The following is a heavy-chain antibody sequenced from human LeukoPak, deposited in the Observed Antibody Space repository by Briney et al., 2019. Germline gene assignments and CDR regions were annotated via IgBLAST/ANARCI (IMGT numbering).Heavy chain of an antibody. V-gene: IGHV1-69*13. J-gene: IGHJ4*02. CDR3: ARGGAYYDILTGYPAIPYFDY. CDR2: IIPIFGTA. D-gene: IGHD3-9*01. Sequence: SVKVSCKASGGTFSSYAISWVRQAPGQGLEWMGGIIPIFGTANYAQKFQGRVPITADESTSTAYMELSSLRSEDTAVYYCARGGAYYDILTGYPAIPYFDYWGQGTLVTVSS. CDR1: GGTFSSYA.